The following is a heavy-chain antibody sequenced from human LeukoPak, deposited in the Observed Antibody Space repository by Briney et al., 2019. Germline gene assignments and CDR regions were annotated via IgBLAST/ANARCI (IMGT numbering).Heavy chain of an antibody. CDR3: ARVGEGYDSSNYVGNEFDY. CDR2: IYCSGTT. D-gene: IGHD3-22*01. J-gene: IGHJ4*02. V-gene: IGHV4-39*07. CDR1: GGPISSNSYY. Sequence: KPSETLSLTCTVSGGPISSNSYYWGWIRQPPGKGLEWIGTIYCSGTTYYNLSLKSRVTISVDTSKNQFSLKLSSLTAADTAVYYCARVGEGYDSSNYVGNEFDYWGQGTLVTVSS.